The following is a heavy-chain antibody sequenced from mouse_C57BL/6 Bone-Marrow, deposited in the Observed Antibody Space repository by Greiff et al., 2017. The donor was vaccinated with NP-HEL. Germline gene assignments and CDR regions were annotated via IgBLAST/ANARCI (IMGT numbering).Heavy chain of an antibody. CDR1: GFTFSDFY. J-gene: IGHJ1*03. Sequence: EVQGVESGGGLVQSGRSLRLSCATSGFTFSDFYMEWVRQAPGKGLEWIAASRNKANDYTTEYSASVKGRFIVSRDTSQSILYLQMNALRAEDTAIYYCARNYGSSYWYFDVWGTGTTVTVSS. CDR3: ARNYGSSYWYFDV. CDR2: SRNKANDYTT. V-gene: IGHV7-1*01. D-gene: IGHD1-1*01.